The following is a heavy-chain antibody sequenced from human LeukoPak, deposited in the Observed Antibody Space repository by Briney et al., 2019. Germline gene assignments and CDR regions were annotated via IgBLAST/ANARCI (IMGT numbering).Heavy chain of an antibody. J-gene: IGHJ4*02. Sequence: PSETLSLTCSVHGMSFTGYYWSWIRQPPGKGLEWIGERNHRGSSYFNPSFESRVTISLDTSRKQFSLNLTSVTAADTAFYYCARGSGSYSGAADYWGQGTLVTASS. D-gene: IGHD6-19*01. CDR1: GMSFTGYY. CDR2: RNHRGSS. CDR3: ARGSGSYSGAADY. V-gene: IGHV4-34*01.